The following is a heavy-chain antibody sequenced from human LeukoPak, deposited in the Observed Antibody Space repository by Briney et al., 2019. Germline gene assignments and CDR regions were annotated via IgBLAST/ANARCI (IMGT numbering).Heavy chain of an antibody. Sequence: ASVKVSCKASGYTFTSYYMHWVRQAPGQGLEWMGIINPSGGSTSYAQKFQGRVTMTRDTSTSTVHMELSSLRSEDTAVYYCARDPDGGNPPFPFDYWGQGTLVTVSS. CDR3: ARDPDGGNPPFPFDY. CDR2: INPSGGST. CDR1: GYTFTSYY. V-gene: IGHV1-46*01. J-gene: IGHJ4*02. D-gene: IGHD4-23*01.